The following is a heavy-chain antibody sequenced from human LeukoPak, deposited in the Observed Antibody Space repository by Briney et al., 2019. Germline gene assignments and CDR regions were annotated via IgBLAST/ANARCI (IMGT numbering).Heavy chain of an antibody. CDR1: GGSISSYY. CDR2: ISYIGST. D-gene: IGHD5/OR15-5a*01. V-gene: IGHV4-59*01. Sequence: SETLSLTCTVSGGSISSYYWSWIRQPPGKGLEYIGYISYIGSTNYNPSLKSRVTISVDTSKNQFSLKLSSVTAADTAVYYCARDSGVWYFDYWGQGTLVTVSS. J-gene: IGHJ4*02. CDR3: ARDSGVWYFDY.